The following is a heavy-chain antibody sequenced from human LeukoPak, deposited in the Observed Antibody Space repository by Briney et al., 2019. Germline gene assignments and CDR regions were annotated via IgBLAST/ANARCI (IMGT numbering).Heavy chain of an antibody. CDR2: INHSGST. V-gene: IGHV4-34*01. CDR1: GGSFSGYY. Sequence: SEALPLTCAVYGGSFSGYYWSWIRQPPGKGLEWIGEINHSGSTNYNPSLKSRVTISVDTSKNQFSLKLSSVTAADTAVYYCARGLGSSTTLPNDYWGQGTLVTVSS. D-gene: IGHD2-2*01. CDR3: ARGLGSSTTLPNDY. J-gene: IGHJ4*02.